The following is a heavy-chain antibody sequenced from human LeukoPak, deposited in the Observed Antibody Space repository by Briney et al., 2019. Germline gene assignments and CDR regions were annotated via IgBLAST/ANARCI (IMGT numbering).Heavy chain of an antibody. D-gene: IGHD6-13*01. CDR3: AKSTGYSTTGRDFDS. V-gene: IGHV3-48*01. CDR2: ITGSSTTI. CDR1: GFTFSTYS. Sequence: PGGSLRLSCAASGFTFSTYSMNWVRQAPGKGLEWVSFITGSSTTIYYADSVKGRFTISRDNAKNTLYLQLSSLRAEDTAVYYCAKSTGYSTTGRDFDSWGRGTLVTVSP. J-gene: IGHJ4*02.